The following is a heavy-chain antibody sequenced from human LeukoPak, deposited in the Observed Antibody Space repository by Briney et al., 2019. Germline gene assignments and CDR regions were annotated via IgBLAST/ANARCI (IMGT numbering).Heavy chain of an antibody. Sequence: ASVKVSCKASGGTFSSYAISWVRQAPGQGLEWMGGIIPIFGTANYAQKFQGRVTITADESTSTAYMELSSLRSEDTAVYYCARGYYCSSTSCYTEARMVMVDYWGQGTLVTVSS. CDR2: IIPIFGTA. V-gene: IGHV1-69*13. CDR3: ARGYYCSSTSCYTEARMVMVDY. CDR1: GGTFSSYA. D-gene: IGHD2-2*02. J-gene: IGHJ4*02.